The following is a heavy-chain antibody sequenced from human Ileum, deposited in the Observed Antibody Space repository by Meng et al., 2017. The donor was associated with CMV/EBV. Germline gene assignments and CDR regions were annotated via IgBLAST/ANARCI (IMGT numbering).Heavy chain of an antibody. J-gene: IGHJ4*02. Sequence: QVLLQEAAPGLVKPSQTRSLSSPVSGGSIISGSHYWRWILQSAEKGLEWIGRIHTSGSTNYNPSLESRVTISIDTSRNQFSLKLTSVTAADTAVYFCARGKAVGTGHWGQGTLVTVSS. CDR1: GGSIISGSHY. CDR2: IHTSGST. D-gene: IGHD6-13*01. V-gene: IGHV4-61*02. CDR3: ARGKAVGTGH.